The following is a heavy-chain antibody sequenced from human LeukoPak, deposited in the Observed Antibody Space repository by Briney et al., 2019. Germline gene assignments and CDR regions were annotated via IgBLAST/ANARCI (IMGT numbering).Heavy chain of an antibody. J-gene: IGHJ4*02. Sequence: GGSLRLSCAASGFTFSSYAMSWVRQAPGKGLEWVANIKQDGSEKYYVDSVKGRFTISRDNAKNSLYLQMNSLRAEDTAVYYCATVAGDCSGGRCYLLRFDYWGQGTLVTVSS. D-gene: IGHD2-15*01. CDR3: ATVAGDCSGGRCYLLRFDY. CDR2: IKQDGSEK. CDR1: GFTFSSYA. V-gene: IGHV3-7*01.